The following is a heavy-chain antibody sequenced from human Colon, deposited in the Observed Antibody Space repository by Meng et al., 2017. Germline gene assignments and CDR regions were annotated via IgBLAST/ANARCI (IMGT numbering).Heavy chain of an antibody. D-gene: IGHD5-12*01. J-gene: IGHJ4*03. V-gene: IGHV6-1*01. CDR1: GDSVSNNGAA. CDR2: TWYRSRWYS. CDR3: ARGLGGYENDY. Sequence: QVQRQHAGPGLVKPSQTLPLTSAISGDSVSNNGAAWNWIRQSPSRGLEWLGRTWYRSRWYSDYAPSLKSRISVDPDTSKNEFSLQLHSVTPDDTAVYYCARGLGGYENDYWGQGKLVTVSS.